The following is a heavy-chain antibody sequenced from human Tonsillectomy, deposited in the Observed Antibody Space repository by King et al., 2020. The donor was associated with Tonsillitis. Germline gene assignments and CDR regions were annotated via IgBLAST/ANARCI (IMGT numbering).Heavy chain of an antibody. J-gene: IGHJ5*02. CDR2: ISSGANTI. CDR3: ARGDGGSGWWGWFDP. CDR1: GFTFSTYE. V-gene: IGHV3-48*03. D-gene: IGHD6-19*01. Sequence: VQLVESGGGLVQPGGSLRLSCSASGFTFSTYEMNWVRQAPGKGLEWVSYISSGANTIYYADSVKGRFTISRDNARGSLYLQMSSLRAEDTGVYYCARGDGGSGWWGWFDPWGQGTLVTVSS.